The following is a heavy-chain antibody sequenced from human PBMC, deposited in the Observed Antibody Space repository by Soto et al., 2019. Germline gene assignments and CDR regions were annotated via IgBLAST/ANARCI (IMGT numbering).Heavy chain of an antibody. CDR2: MDHSGST. V-gene: IGHV4-30-2*01. CDR3: ARGSRFGEFSV. Sequence: QLQLQESGSGLVKPSQTLSLTCAVSGASISSGGYSWNWIRQPPGKGLEWIGYMDHSGSTYYNPSLKGRVTMSADRSKKQFSLKLSSVTAADTAVYYCARGSRFGEFSVWGQGTLVTVSS. D-gene: IGHD3-16*02. J-gene: IGHJ4*02. CDR1: GASISSGGYS.